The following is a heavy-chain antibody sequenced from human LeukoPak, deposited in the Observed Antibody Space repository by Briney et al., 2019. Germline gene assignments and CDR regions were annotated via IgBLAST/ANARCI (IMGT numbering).Heavy chain of an antibody. Sequence: SETLSLTCTVSGGSIRTNTYYWGWVRQPPGKGLEWIGSIYYSGSTYYNPSLKSRVTISVDTSKNQFSLKLSSVTAADTAVYYCARRTGYSGYDLGFDYWGQGTLVTVSS. V-gene: IGHV4-39*01. CDR1: GGSIRTNTYY. J-gene: IGHJ4*02. D-gene: IGHD5-12*01. CDR3: ARRTGYSGYDLGFDY. CDR2: IYYSGST.